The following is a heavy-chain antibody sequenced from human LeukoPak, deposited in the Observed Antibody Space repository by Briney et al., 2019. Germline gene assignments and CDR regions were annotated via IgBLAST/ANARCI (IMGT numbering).Heavy chain of an antibody. V-gene: IGHV3-30*02. D-gene: IGHD2-2*01. CDR2: IWYDGSNK. CDR3: AKGGCSSTTCYLANP. Sequence: PGGSLRLSCAASGFTFSSYGMHWVRQAPGKGLEWVAVIWYDGSNKYYADSVKGRFTISRDNSKNTLYLQMNSLTAEDTALYYCAKGGCSSTTCYLANPWGQGTLVTVSS. J-gene: IGHJ5*02. CDR1: GFTFSSYG.